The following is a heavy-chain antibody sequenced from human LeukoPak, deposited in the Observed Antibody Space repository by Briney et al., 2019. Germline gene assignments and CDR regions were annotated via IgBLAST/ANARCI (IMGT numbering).Heavy chain of an antibody. Sequence: PGKSLRLSCAASGFTFSSYGIHWVRQAPGKGLEWVALVSFDGSNKYYGSSVKGRFTISRDNSKKTLYLQMNSLRPEDTAVYYCAKDRGASFQWGRKNHNGFDIWGQGTMVTVSS. D-gene: IGHD1-14*01. V-gene: IGHV3-30*18. CDR3: AKDRGASFQWGRKNHNGFDI. CDR2: VSFDGSNK. CDR1: GFTFSSYG. J-gene: IGHJ3*02.